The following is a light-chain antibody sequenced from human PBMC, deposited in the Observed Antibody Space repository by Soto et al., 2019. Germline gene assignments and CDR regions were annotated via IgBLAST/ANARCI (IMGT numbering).Light chain of an antibody. J-gene: IGKJ1*01. CDR1: QSVSSN. CDR2: GAF. V-gene: IGKV3-15*01. CDR3: QQYNDWPLT. Sequence: EIVMTQSPVTLSVSPGERATLSCRASQSVSSNLAWYQQKPGQAPSLLIYGAFTRATGIPARFSGTGSGTEFTLTITSMQSPDFAIYSCQQYNDWPLTFGQGTKVDIK.